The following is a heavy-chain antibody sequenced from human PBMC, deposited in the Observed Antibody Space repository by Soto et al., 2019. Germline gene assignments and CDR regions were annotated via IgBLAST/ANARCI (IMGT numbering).Heavy chain of an antibody. V-gene: IGHV4-4*02. D-gene: IGHD4-17*01. CDR3: ARVWTTVTNWFDP. CDR1: GGSISSSNW. CDR2: IYHSGST. J-gene: IGHJ5*02. Sequence: QVQLQESGPGLVKPSGTLSLTCAVSGGSISSSNWWSWVRQPPGKGLEWIGEIYHSGSTNYNPSRESGVTIPVDKSKNQFSLKLSSVTAADTAVYYCARVWTTVTNWFDPWGQGTLVTVSS.